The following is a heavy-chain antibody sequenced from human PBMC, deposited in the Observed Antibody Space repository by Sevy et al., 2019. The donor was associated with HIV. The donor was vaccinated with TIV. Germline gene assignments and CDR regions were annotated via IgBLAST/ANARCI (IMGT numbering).Heavy chain of an antibody. Sequence: GGSLRLSSTSSGFTFGDYAMSWFRQAPGKGLEWVAFIRRNSHEPYGGTTEYAASVKGRFTISRDDSKSIAYLQMNSLKTEDTAVYYCTRPLATADTPEYFFDYWGQGILVTVSS. V-gene: IGHV3-49*03. J-gene: IGHJ4*02. D-gene: IGHD5-12*01. CDR1: GFTFGDYA. CDR3: TRPLATADTPEYFFDY. CDR2: IRRNSHEPYGGTT.